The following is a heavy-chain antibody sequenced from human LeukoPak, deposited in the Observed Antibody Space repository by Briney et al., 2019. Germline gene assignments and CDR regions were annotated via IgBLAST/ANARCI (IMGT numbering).Heavy chain of an antibody. Sequence: SVKVSCKASGGTFSSYAISWVRQAPGQGLEWMGGIIPIFGTANYAQKSQGRVTITADKSTSTAYMELSSLRSEDTAVYYCVVVPAAALRGYGMDVWGKGTTVTVSS. CDR2: IIPIFGTA. CDR3: VVVPAAALRGYGMDV. D-gene: IGHD2-2*01. CDR1: GGTFSSYA. J-gene: IGHJ6*04. V-gene: IGHV1-69*06.